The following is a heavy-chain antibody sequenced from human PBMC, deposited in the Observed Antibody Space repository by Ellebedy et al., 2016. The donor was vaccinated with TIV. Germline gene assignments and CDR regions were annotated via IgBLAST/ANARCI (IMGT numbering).Heavy chain of an antibody. J-gene: IGHJ4*02. V-gene: IGHV3-48*02. Sequence: GESLKISCEASGFPFSSDSFNWVRQAPGKGLGWVSYITRICKTIYYADYVKGRFTVSRDNAKNSLYLQMNSLRDEDTAVYYCARETYIPVDFDLWGQGTLVTVSS. CDR3: ARETYIPVDFDL. CDR2: ITRICKTI. CDR1: GFPFSSDS. D-gene: IGHD2-21*01.